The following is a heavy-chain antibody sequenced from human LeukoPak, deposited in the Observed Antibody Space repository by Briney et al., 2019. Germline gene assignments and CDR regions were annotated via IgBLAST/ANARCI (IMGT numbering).Heavy chain of an antibody. D-gene: IGHD6-6*01. J-gene: IGHJ4*02. V-gene: IGHV1-18*01. Sequence: GASVKVSCKASGYTFTSYGISWLRQAPGQGLEWMGWISAYNGNTNYAQKLQGRVTMTTDTSTSTAYMELRSLRSDDTAVYYCARESRAGPRGVYDYWGQGTMVTVSS. CDR1: GYTFTSYG. CDR3: ARESRAGPRGVYDY. CDR2: ISAYNGNT.